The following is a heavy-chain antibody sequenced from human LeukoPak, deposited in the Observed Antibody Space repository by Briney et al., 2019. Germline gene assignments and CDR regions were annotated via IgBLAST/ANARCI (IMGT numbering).Heavy chain of an antibody. V-gene: IGHV4-4*08. J-gene: IGHJ4*02. CDR1: GGSISSYT. CDR2: IYTSGST. CDR3: ARVGDYSLKD. D-gene: IGHD4-11*01. Sequence: SETLSLTCNVSGGSISSYTWSWIRQPPGKGLEWIGYIYTSGSTNYNPSLKSRVTISVDTSENQLSLKLSAVTAADTALYYCARVGDYSLKDWGQGTLVTVSS.